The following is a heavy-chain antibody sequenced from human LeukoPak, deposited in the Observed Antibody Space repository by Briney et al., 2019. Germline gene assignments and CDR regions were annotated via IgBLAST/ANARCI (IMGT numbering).Heavy chain of an antibody. D-gene: IGHD3-16*01. CDR2: IYYSGST. CDR1: GGSISSYY. V-gene: IGHV4-59*08. J-gene: IGHJ5*02. Sequence: PSETLSLTCTVSGGSISSYYWSWIRQPPGKGLEWIGYIYYSGSTNYNPSLKSRVTISVDTSKNQFSLKLSSVTAADTAVYYCARHISENVWGVPRWFDPWGQGTLVTVSS. CDR3: ARHISENVWGVPRWFDP.